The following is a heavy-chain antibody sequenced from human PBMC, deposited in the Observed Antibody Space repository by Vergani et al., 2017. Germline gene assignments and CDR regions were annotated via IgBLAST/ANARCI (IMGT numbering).Heavy chain of an antibody. D-gene: IGHD5-12*01. CDR3: ARVXIVATIRAPWYFDY. V-gene: IGHV4-4*03. Sequence: QVQLQESGPGLVKPPGTLFLTCAVSGGSISSSNWWSWVRQPPGKGLEWIGEIYHSGSTNYNPSLKSRVTISVDKSKNQFSLKLSSVTAADTAVYYCARVXIVATIRAPWYFDYWGQGTLVTVSS. CDR2: IYHSGST. J-gene: IGHJ4*02. CDR1: GGSISSSNW.